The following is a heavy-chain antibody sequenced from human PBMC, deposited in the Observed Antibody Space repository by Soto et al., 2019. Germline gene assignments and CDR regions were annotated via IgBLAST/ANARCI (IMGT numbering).Heavy chain of an antibody. J-gene: IGHJ6*02. CDR1: GGSINSGGYY. V-gene: IGHV4-31*03. Sequence: QVQLQESGPGLVKPSQTLSLTCTVSGGSINSGGYYWSWIRQHPGKGLEWIGYIYYTGSTYYNPSLKSRVTISVDPSKNQFSLKLSSVTAADTAVYFCARDIRVVDDSLTGYYYYAMDVWGQGTTVTVSS. D-gene: IGHD3-9*01. CDR2: IYYTGST. CDR3: ARDIRVVDDSLTGYYYYAMDV.